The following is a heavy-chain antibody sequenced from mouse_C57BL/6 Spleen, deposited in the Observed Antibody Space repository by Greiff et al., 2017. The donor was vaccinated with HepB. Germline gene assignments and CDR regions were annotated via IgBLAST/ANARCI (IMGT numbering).Heavy chain of an antibody. Sequence: EVQRVESGGGLVKPGGSLKLSCAASGFTFSSYAMSWVRQTPEKRLEWVATISDGGSYTYYPDNVKGRFTISRDNAKNNLYLQMSHLKSEDTAMYYCARDNYGSSYVGFAYWGQGTLVTVSA. V-gene: IGHV5-4*01. CDR1: GFTFSSYA. CDR3: ARDNYGSSYVGFAY. J-gene: IGHJ3*01. CDR2: ISDGGSYT. D-gene: IGHD1-1*01.